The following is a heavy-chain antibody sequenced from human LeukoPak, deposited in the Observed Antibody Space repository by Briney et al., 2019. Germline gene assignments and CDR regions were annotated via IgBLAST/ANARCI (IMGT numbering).Heavy chain of an antibody. D-gene: IGHD6-13*01. J-gene: IGHJ4*02. CDR2: INPSGGST. Sequence: GASVKVSCKTSGYTFIHYYMHWVRQAPGQGLEWMGIINPSGGSTSYAQKFQGRVTMTRDTSTSTVYMELNSLRAEDTAVYYCARDRFGGYYSSWYEKDPGEIDYWGQGTLVTVSS. CDR1: GYTFIHYY. V-gene: IGHV1-46*01. CDR3: ARDRFGGYYSSWYEKDPGEIDY.